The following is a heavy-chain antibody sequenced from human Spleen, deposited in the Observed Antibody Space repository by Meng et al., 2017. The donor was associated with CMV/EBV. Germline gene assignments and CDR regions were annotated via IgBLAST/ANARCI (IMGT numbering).Heavy chain of an antibody. Sequence: GGPLRLSCAASGFTFSSYSMNWVRQAPGKGLEWVSSISSSSSYIYYADSVKGRFTISRDNAKNSLYLQMNSLRAEDTAVYYCARAPSGVNYYYYYGMDVWGQGTTVTVSS. CDR3: ARAPSGVNYYYYYGMDV. CDR2: ISSSSSYI. D-gene: IGHD3-10*01. V-gene: IGHV3-21*01. J-gene: IGHJ6*02. CDR1: GFTFSSYS.